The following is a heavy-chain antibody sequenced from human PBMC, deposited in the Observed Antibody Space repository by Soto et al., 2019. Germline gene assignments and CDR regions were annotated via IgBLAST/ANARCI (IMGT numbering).Heavy chain of an antibody. V-gene: IGHV3-30*03. CDR1: GFTFSSYG. CDR2: ISYDGSNK. Sequence: GGSLSLSCAASGFTFSSYGMHWVRQAPGKGLEWVAVISYDGSNKYYADSVKGRFTISRDNSKNTLYLQMNSLRAEDTAVYYSARNGLRFMAPAYYCYYMDVWGKGTTVTVSS. CDR3: ARNGLRFMAPAYYCYYMDV. J-gene: IGHJ6*03. D-gene: IGHD3-3*01.